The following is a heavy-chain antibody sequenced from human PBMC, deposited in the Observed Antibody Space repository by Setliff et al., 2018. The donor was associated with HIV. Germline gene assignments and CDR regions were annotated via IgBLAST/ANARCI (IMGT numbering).Heavy chain of an antibody. D-gene: IGHD3-3*01. CDR1: GYTFTSYY. Sequence: VKVSCKASGYTFTSYYMHWVRQAPGQGLEWMGIINPSGGSTNSPQKFQGRVTMTRDTSINTAYMELSRLTSDDTAFYYCAREPTGDFWSGYSSRGLDYWGQGTLVTVSS. CDR2: INPSGGST. J-gene: IGHJ4*02. V-gene: IGHV1-2*02. CDR3: AREPTGDFWSGYSSRGLDY.